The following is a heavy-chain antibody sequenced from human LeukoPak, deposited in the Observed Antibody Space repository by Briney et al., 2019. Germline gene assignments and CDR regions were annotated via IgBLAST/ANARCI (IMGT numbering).Heavy chain of an antibody. V-gene: IGHV3-30*01. CDR1: GFTFSSYA. Sequence: GGSLRLSCAASGFTFSSYAMHWVRQAPGNGLEWVAVISYDGSNKYYADSVKGRFTISRDNSKNTLYLQMNSLRAEDTAVYYCARDQITIFGVVTPIVWDYWGQGTLVTVSS. D-gene: IGHD3-3*01. CDR3: ARDQITIFGVVTPIVWDY. J-gene: IGHJ4*02. CDR2: ISYDGSNK.